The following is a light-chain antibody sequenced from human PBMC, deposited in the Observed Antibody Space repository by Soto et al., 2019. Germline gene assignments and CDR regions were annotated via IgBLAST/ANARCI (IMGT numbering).Light chain of an antibody. CDR1: QSVSNNY. CDR3: QQYGSSPPYT. J-gene: IGKJ2*01. V-gene: IGKV3-20*01. CDR2: GST. Sequence: EVVLTQSPGTLSLSPGERATLSCRASQSVSNNYSAWYQQKRGQSPKHLIFGSTDRATGIPDRFGGSGSGTDCTLNIGRLKPEDLAVYYCQQYGSSPPYTFGQGTKLELK.